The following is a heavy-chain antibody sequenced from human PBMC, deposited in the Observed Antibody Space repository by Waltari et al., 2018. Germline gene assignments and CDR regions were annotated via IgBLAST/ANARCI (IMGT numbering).Heavy chain of an antibody. CDR3: ARLPKTGAAFDI. CDR2: IYTSGST. V-gene: IGHV4-61*09. J-gene: IGHJ3*02. CDR1: GGSISSGSYY. Sequence: QVQLQESGPGLVKPSQTLSLTCTVSGGSISSGSYYWSWIRQPAGKGLEWIGYIYTSGSTNYNPSLKSRVTISVDTSKNQFSLKLSSVTAADTAVYYCARLPKTGAAFDIWGQGTMVTVSS. D-gene: IGHD7-27*01.